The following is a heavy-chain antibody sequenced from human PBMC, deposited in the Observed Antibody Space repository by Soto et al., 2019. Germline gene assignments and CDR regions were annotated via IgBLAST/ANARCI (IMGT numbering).Heavy chain of an antibody. D-gene: IGHD6-6*01. CDR3: ATRPYSSSTYYFDY. J-gene: IGHJ4*02. CDR2: IYYSGST. CDR1: GGSISSGDYY. Sequence: SETLSLTCTVSGGSISSGDYYWSWIRQPPGKGLEWIGYIYYSGSTYYNPSLKSRGTISVDTSKNQVSLKLSSVTAADTAVYYCATRPYSSSTYYFDYWGQGTLVTVST. V-gene: IGHV4-30-4*01.